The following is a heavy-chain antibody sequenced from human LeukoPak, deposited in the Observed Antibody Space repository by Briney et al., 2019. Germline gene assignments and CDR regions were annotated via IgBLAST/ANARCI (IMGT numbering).Heavy chain of an antibody. CDR1: GGSISSSNW. J-gene: IGHJ4*02. Sequence: SETLSLTCAVSGGSISSSNWWSWVRQPPGKGLEWIGEIYHSGSTNYNPSLKSRVTISVDTSKNQFSLKLSSVTAADTAVYYCATGGYCSGGSCYRVQYWGQGTLVTASS. CDR2: IYHSGST. V-gene: IGHV4-4*02. CDR3: ATGGYCSGGSCYRVQY. D-gene: IGHD2-15*01.